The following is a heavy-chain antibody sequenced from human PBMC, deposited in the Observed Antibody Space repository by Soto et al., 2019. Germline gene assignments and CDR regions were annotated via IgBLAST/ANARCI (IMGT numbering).Heavy chain of an antibody. J-gene: IGHJ4*02. D-gene: IGHD2-15*01. CDR1: GFTFSSYA. CDR3: ATDCSGGSCYFDY. CDR2: ISGSGGST. Sequence: GGSLRLSCAASGFTFSSYAMSWVRQAPGKGLEWVSAISGSGGSTYYADSVKGRFTISRDNSKNTLYLQMNSLRAEDTAVYSCATDCSGGSCYFDYWGQGALVTVSS. V-gene: IGHV3-23*01.